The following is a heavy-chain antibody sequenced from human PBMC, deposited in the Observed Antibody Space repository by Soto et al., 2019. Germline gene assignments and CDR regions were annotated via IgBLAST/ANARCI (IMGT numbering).Heavy chain of an antibody. J-gene: IGHJ4*02. Sequence: QVQLVQSGAEVKKPGSSVKVSCKASGCTFSSYAISWVRQAPGQGLEWMGGIIPIFGTANYAQKFQGRVTITVDESTSTAYMELRSLRSEDTAVYHCARECGEPYYFDDWGQVTLVTVSS. CDR1: GCTFSSYA. V-gene: IGHV1-69*01. D-gene: IGHD3-10*01. CDR2: IIPIFGTA. CDR3: ARECGEPYYFDD.